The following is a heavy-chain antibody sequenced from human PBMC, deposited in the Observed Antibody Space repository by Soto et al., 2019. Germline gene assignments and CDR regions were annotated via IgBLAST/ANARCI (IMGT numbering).Heavy chain of an antibody. CDR3: ATHTIITIFSVVINSNLYYYGMDV. CDR2: IYDSGST. CDR1: GGSISSSSYD. Sequence: PSETLSLTCTVSGGSISSSSYDWGWIRQAPXKGREGIGSIYDSGSTYYNPSLKSRVTISVDTSKNQFYLKLSSVTAADTAVDDSATHTIITIFSVVINSNLYYYGMDVWGQGTTVTVSS. J-gene: IGHJ6*02. D-gene: IGHD3-3*01. V-gene: IGHV4-39*01.